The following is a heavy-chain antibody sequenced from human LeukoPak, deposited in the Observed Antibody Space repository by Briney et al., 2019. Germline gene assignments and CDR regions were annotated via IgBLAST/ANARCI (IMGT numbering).Heavy chain of an antibody. Sequence: KASETLSLTCTVSGGSISSSNYYWGWIRQPPGKGLEWIGSIYYSGSTYYNPSLKSRVTISVDTSKNQFSLKLSSVTAADTAVYYCARQKLNNWFDPWGQGTLVTVSS. CDR1: GGSISSSNYY. V-gene: IGHV4-39*01. CDR2: IYYSGST. D-gene: IGHD1-7*01. CDR3: ARQKLNNWFDP. J-gene: IGHJ5*02.